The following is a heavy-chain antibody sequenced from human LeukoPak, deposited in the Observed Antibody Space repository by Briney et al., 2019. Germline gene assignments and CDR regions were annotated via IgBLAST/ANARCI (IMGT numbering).Heavy chain of an antibody. CDR3: ARDLPGELPPGN. Sequence: SETLSLTCTVSGGSISSYYWSWIRQPPGKGLEWIGYIYYSGSTNYNPSLKSRVTISVDTSKNQFSLKLSSVTAADTAVYYCARDLPGELPPGNWGQGTLVTVSS. V-gene: IGHV4-59*12. D-gene: IGHD3-10*01. CDR1: GGSISSYY. J-gene: IGHJ4*02. CDR2: IYYSGST.